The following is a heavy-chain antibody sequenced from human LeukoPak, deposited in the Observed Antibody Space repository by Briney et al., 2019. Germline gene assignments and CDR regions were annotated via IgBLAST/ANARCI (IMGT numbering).Heavy chain of an antibody. V-gene: IGHV1-18*01. Sequence: ASVKVSCKASGCTFTSYGINWVRQAPGQGLEWMGWISTYNGDTNYAQKLQDRVTMTTDTSTSTAYMELRSLRSDDTAVYYCARGSSYGFSMGYWGQGTLVTVSS. CDR1: GCTFTSYG. CDR3: ARGSSYGFSMGY. J-gene: IGHJ4*02. CDR2: ISTYNGDT. D-gene: IGHD5-18*01.